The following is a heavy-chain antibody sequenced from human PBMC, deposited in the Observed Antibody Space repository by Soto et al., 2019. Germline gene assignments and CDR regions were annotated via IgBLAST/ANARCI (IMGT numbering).Heavy chain of an antibody. CDR3: AADDSSSSSEFYYYYYGMDV. CDR1: GFTFTSSA. J-gene: IGHJ6*02. V-gene: IGHV1-58*01. CDR2: IVVGSGNT. D-gene: IGHD6-6*01. Sequence: SVKVSCKASGFTFTSSAVHWVRQARGQRLEWIGWIVVGSGNTNYAQKFQERVTITRDMSTSTAYMELSSLRSEDTAVYYCAADDSSSSSEFYYYYYGMDVWGQGTTVTVSS.